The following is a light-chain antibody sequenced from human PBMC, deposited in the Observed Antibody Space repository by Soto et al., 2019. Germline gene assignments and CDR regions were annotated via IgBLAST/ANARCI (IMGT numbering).Light chain of an antibody. CDR2: AAS. Sequence: ILMTQSASSLSASLGDRVTITCGASQSISSSLNWYQQKQGKAPKLLIYAASSLQSGVPSRFSGSGYGTDFNLTITSLQPEDFASYYCQQSYSTPWTFGQGTKVDIK. J-gene: IGKJ1*01. CDR1: QSISSS. CDR3: QQSYSTPWT. V-gene: IGKV1-39*01.